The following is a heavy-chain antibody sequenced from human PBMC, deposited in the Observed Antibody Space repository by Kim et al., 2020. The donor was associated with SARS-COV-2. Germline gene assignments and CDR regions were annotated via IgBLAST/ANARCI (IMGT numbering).Heavy chain of an antibody. CDR1: GGSISSSNW. CDR2: IYHSGST. D-gene: IGHD3-9*01. CDR3: ARGGLYDILTGPPSFDI. J-gene: IGHJ3*02. V-gene: IGHV4-4*02. Sequence: SETLSLTCAVSGGSISSSNWWSWVRQPPGKGLEWIGEIYHSGSTNYNPSLKSRVTISVDKSKNQFSLKLSSVTAADTAVYYCARGGLYDILTGPPSFDIWGQGTMVTVSS.